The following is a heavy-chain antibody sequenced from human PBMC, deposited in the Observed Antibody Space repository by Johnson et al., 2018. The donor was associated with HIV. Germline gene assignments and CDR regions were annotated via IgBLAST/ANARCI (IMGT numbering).Heavy chain of an antibody. V-gene: IGHV3-20*04. Sequence: VQLVESGGGVVRPGGSLRLSCAASGFTFDDYGMSWVRQAPGKGLEWVSGISWNSGSIGYVDSVKGRFTISRDNAKNSLYLQMNSLRAEDTALYYCARVRSGGYYDAFDIWGQGTMVTVSS. J-gene: IGHJ3*02. D-gene: IGHD1-26*01. CDR2: ISWNSGSI. CDR3: ARVRSGGYYDAFDI. CDR1: GFTFDDYG.